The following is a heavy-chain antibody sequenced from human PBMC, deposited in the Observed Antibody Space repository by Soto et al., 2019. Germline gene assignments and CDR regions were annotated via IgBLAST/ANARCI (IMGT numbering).Heavy chain of an antibody. D-gene: IGHD6-25*01. V-gene: IGHV2-26*01. J-gene: IGHJ6*03. CDR2: IFSNDEK. Sequence: HVTLKESGPVLVKPTETITLTCTVSGFSLSNGIVGVSWIRQPPGKALEWLAHIFSNDEKSYRTSLKSRLTISEDTSKSQVVLTMTNVDPVDTATYYCARILFGRSADGGYFHMDVWGKGTTVTVSS. CDR3: ARILFGRSADGGYFHMDV. CDR1: GFSLSNGIVG.